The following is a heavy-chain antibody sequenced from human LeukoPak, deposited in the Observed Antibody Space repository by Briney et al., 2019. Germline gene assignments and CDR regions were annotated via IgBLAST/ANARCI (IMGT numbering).Heavy chain of an antibody. J-gene: IGHJ5*02. D-gene: IGHD2-21*02. CDR3: ARHGRRVTSSWFDP. CDR2: IFYSGTT. CDR1: NGSISGYY. V-gene: IGHV4-59*08. Sequence: SETLSLTCTVSNGSISGYYWSWIRRPPGRGLEWIGYIFYSGTTNYNPSLKSRVTISVDTSKNQFSLRLSSVTAADTAVYYCARHGRRVTSSWFDPWGQGTLVTVSS.